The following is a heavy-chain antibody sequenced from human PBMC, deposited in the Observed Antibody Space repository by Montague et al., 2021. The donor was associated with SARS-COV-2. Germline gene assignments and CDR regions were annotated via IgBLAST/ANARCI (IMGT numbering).Heavy chain of an antibody. Sequence: SETLSLTCTVSGDSISDYYWSWIRQSPGKGLEWIGYIYRSGDTNYNPSLKSRVTISLDTSKSQFSLRLSSVTAADTAIYYCARTSRGSRYFYGVDVWGQGTTVTVSS. CDR3: ARTSRGSRYFYGVDV. CDR1: GDSISDYY. D-gene: IGHD3-10*01. V-gene: IGHV4-59*01. J-gene: IGHJ6*02. CDR2: IYRSGDT.